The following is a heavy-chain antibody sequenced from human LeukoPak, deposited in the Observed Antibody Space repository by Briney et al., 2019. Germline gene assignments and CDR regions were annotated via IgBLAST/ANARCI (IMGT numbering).Heavy chain of an antibody. J-gene: IGHJ4*02. CDR2: ITSSSSYI. CDR3: AKEWGAGGYSYGSPPFDY. D-gene: IGHD5-18*01. V-gene: IGHV3-21*01. CDR1: GFTFCSYS. Sequence: GRCLRLSCAASGFTFCSYSMNGGREAPGKGLEWGSSITSSSSYIYYGDSVKGRFTNSRDNAKISLYLQMNSLRAEDTAVYYCAKEWGAGGYSYGSPPFDYWGQGTLVTVSS.